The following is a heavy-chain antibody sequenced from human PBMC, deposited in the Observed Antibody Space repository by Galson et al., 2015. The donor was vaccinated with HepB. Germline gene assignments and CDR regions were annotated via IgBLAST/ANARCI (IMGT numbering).Heavy chain of an antibody. CDR3: VRLSIGRSDFDY. CDR2: ISTTGSYI. V-gene: IGHV3-21*01. D-gene: IGHD2-21*01. J-gene: IGHJ4*02. Sequence: SLRLSCAASGFTFSSHAIHWVRQAPGKGLEWVSGISTTGSYIYYADSVKGRFTISRDNAKNSLFLQMNSLRAEDTAVYYCVRLSIGRSDFDYWGQGTLVTVSS. CDR1: GFTFSSHA.